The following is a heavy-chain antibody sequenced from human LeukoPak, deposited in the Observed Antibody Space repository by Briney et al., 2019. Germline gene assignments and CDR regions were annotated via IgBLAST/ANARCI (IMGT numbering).Heavy chain of an antibody. J-gene: IGHJ6*02. D-gene: IGHD3-16*01. CDR3: PKGGCLDVSDGQGYVFGVDV. V-gene: IGHV3-43*02. CDR1: GFTLANYA. Sequence: GGPLRPSCVLSGFTLANYAPDRFPQGPGKGLEWGSPTSDNGIRTFYADPVKGRLTISRNNPKNLLYRQMSSLRIDDSPLYYFPKGGCLDVSDGQGYVFGVDVWGQGTTVTVS. CDR2: TSDNGIRT.